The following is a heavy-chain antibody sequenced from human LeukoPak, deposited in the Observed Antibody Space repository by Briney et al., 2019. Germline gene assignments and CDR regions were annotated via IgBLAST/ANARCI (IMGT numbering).Heavy chain of an antibody. Sequence: GESLKISCKGSGYTFTSYWIGWVRQMPGKGLEWMGIIYPGDSDTRYSPSFQGQVTISADKSISTAYLQWSSLKASDTAMYYCARSPVRNYNWFDPWGQGTLVTVSS. CDR3: ARSPVRNYNWFDP. CDR1: GYTFTSYW. V-gene: IGHV5-51*01. J-gene: IGHJ5*02. CDR2: IYPGDSDT.